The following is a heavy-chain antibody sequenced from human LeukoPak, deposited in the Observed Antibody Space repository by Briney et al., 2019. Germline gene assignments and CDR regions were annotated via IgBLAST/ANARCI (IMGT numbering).Heavy chain of an antibody. CDR1: GFTFSSYA. V-gene: IGHV3-23*01. CDR2: ISGSGGST. J-gene: IGHJ4*02. CDR3: AKDWDRSGGYYFDS. Sequence: GGSLRLSCAASGFTFSSYAMSWVRQAPGKGLEWVSAISGSGGSTYYADSVKGRFTISRDNSKNTLCLQMNSLRAEDTAVYYCAKDWDRSGGYYFDSWGQGTLVTVSS. D-gene: IGHD1-26*01.